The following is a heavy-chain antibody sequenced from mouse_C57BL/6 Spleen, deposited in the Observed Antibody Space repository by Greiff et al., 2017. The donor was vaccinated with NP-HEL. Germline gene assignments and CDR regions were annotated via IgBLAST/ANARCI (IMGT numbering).Heavy chain of an antibody. CDR3: TRDYDYDVGAMDY. D-gene: IGHD2-4*01. CDR1: GFTFSSYA. CDR2: ISSGGDYI. J-gene: IGHJ4*01. Sequence: EVMLVESGEGLVKPGGSLKLSCAASGFTFSSYAMSWVRQTPEKRLEWVAYISSGGDYIYYADTVKGRFTISRDNARNTLYLQMSSLKSEDTAMYYCTRDYDYDVGAMDYWGQGTSVTVSS. V-gene: IGHV5-9-1*02.